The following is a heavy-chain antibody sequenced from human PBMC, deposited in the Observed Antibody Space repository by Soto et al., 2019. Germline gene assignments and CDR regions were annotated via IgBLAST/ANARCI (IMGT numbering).Heavy chain of an antibody. J-gene: IGHJ6*02. V-gene: IGHV5-51*01. CDR1: GYRFTHDL. D-gene: IGHD4-17*01. Sequence: GEELNLSCAVSGYRFTHDLIGCVRQLPGKGLEWMGIIYPGDSDTRYSPSFQGQVTISADWSISTAYLHWSSLRASDTAMYYCGRHPYGDYDVMGVWGQGTAVNVS. CDR2: IYPGDSDT. CDR3: GRHPYGDYDVMGV.